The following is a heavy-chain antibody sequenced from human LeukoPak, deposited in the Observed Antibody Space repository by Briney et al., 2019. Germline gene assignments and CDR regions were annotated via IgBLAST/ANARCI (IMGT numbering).Heavy chain of an antibody. CDR1: GFTFDDYA. CDR3: ARGIRGYCSGGSCAYYYYYYMDV. D-gene: IGHD2-15*01. V-gene: IGHV3-43D*04. Sequence: PGGSLRLSCAASGFTFDDYAMHWVRQAPGKGREWVSLISWECGSTYYADSVKGRFTISRDNRKNSLYLQMNSLRAEDTDLYYCARGIRGYCSGGSCAYYYYYYMDVWGKGTTVTVSS. J-gene: IGHJ6*03. CDR2: ISWECGST.